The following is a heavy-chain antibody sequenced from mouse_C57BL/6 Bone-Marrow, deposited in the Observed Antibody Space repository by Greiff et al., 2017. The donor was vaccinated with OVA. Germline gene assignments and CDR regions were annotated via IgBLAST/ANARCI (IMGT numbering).Heavy chain of an antibody. Sequence: LVESGAELVRPGASVTLSCKASGYTFPDYEMHWVKQTPVHGLEWIGAIDPETGGTAYHQKFKGKAILTADKSSSTAYMERRSLTSEDSAVYYCTRGGYYGSSSVDDWGQGTTLTVSS. V-gene: IGHV1-15*01. CDR2: IDPETGGT. CDR3: TRGGYYGSSSVDD. D-gene: IGHD1-1*01. J-gene: IGHJ2*01. CDR1: GYTFPDYE.